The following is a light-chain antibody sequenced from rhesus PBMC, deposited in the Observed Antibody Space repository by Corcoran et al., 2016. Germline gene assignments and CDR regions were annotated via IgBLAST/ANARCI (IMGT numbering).Light chain of an antibody. CDR1: QGINKE. Sequence: DIQMTQSPSSLSASVGDRVTVTFRASQGINKELSWYQQKPGKAPTLLIYASSSLQTGVVSRFSGSGSGTDYTLTISSLQPEDVATYYCLQDYTTPYSFGQGTKVEIK. CDR3: LQDYTTPYS. CDR2: ASS. J-gene: IGKJ2*01. V-gene: IGKV1-94*01.